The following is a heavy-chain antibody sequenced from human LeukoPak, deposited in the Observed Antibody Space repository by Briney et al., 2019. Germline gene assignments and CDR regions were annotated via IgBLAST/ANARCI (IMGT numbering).Heavy chain of an antibody. D-gene: IGHD3-22*01. CDR1: GGFIISSSYY. CDR2: IYYNGNT. J-gene: IGHJ6*03. V-gene: IGHV4-39*07. CDR3: ARDRFDDSSGYYYHYYYYMDV. Sequence: SETLSLTCIVSGGFIISSSYYWGWIRQPPGKGLEWIGSIYYNGNTDYNPSLKSRVTISVETSKNQFSLKLSAVTAADTAVYYCARDRFDDSSGYYYHYYYYMDVWGKGTTVTVSS.